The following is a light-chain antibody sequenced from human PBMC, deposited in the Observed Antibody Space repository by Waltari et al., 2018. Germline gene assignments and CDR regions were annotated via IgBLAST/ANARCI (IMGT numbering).Light chain of an antibody. Sequence: EIVLTQSPATLSLSPGERATLSCRASQSVSSYLAWYQQRAGQAPRLLIYGASNRATGIPARFSGSGSGTVFTLTISSLEPEDFAVYYCQQRSNWPLTFGGGTKVEIK. CDR1: QSVSSY. V-gene: IGKV3-11*01. CDR2: GAS. CDR3: QQRSNWPLT. J-gene: IGKJ4*01.